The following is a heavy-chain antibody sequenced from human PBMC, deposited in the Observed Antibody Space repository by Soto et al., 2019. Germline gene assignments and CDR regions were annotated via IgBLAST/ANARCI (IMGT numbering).Heavy chain of an antibody. Sequence: GXLRLSCATSGFXFSDYYVSWIRHAPGKGLEWVSYISSSSSYTNYADSVKVRFNISRENAKNSLYLQMNSLRAEETAVYYCARGSHYDSSGYYPFDYWGQGTLVTVS. CDR2: ISSSSSYT. D-gene: IGHD3-22*01. CDR1: GFXFSDYY. J-gene: IGHJ4*02. V-gene: IGHV3-11*06. CDR3: ARGSHYDSSGYYPFDY.